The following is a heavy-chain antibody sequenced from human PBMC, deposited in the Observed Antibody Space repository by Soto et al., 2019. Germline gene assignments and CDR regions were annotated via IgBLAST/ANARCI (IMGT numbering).Heavy chain of an antibody. CDR1: GGTFSSYT. CDR2: IIPILGIA. Sequence: QVQLVQSGAEVKKPGSSVKVSCKASGGTFSSYTISWVRQAPGQGLEWMGRIIPILGIANYTQKFQGRVTITADKSTSTAYMELSSLRSEDTAVYYCARDPSAGDSAGYWGQGTLVTVSS. CDR3: ARDPSAGDSAGY. D-gene: IGHD2-21*01. J-gene: IGHJ4*02. V-gene: IGHV1-69*08.